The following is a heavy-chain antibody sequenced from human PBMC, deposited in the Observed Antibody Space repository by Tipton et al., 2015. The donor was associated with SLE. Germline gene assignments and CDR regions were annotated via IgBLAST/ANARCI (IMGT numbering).Heavy chain of an antibody. J-gene: IGHJ6*02. Sequence: TLSLTCTVSGGSISSYYWSWIRQPPGKGLEWIGNIYYSGSTNHNPSLKSRVTISLDTSKNQFSLKLSSVTAADTAVYYCARDSKMYVWYYGMDVGGQGTTVTVSS. V-gene: IGHV4-59*01. D-gene: IGHD3-16*01. CDR2: IYYSGST. CDR1: GGSISSYY. CDR3: ARDSKMYVWYYGMDV.